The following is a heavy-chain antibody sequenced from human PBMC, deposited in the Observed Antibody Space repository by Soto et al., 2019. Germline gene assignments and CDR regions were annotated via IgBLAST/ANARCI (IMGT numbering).Heavy chain of an antibody. J-gene: IGHJ1*01. V-gene: IGHV3-21*01. CDR3: ARDPARRYYDSSGYSPIGH. CDR1: GFTFSSYS. D-gene: IGHD3-22*01. CDR2: ISSSSSYI. Sequence: PGGSLRLSCAASGFTFSSYSMNWVRQAPGKGLEWVSSISSSSSYIYYADSVKGRFTISRDNAKNSLYLQMNSLRAEDTAVYYCARDPARRYYDSSGYSPIGHWGQGTLVTVSS.